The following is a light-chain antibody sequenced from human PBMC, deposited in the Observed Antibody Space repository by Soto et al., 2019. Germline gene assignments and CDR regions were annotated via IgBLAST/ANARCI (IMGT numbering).Light chain of an antibody. CDR2: KAS. CDR3: QQYNYNWT. CDR1: QSISSW. Sequence: DIQMTQSPSTLSASVGDRVTITCRASQSISSWLAWYQQKPGKAPKLLIYKASTLQSGVPSRFSGSGSGTEFTLAISSLQPDDSATYYCQQYNYNWTFGQGI. V-gene: IGKV1-5*03. J-gene: IGKJ1*01.